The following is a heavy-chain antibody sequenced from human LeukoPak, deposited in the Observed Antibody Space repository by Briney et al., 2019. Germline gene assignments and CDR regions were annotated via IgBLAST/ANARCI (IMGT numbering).Heavy chain of an antibody. CDR1: GYAFTSYG. V-gene: IGHV1-18*01. CDR2: ISAYNGNT. D-gene: IGHD2-2*01. J-gene: IGHJ4*02. CDR3: ARDAGFYCSSTSCYEIDY. Sequence: ASVKVSCKASGYAFTSYGISWVRQATGQGLDWMGWISAYNGNTNYAQKLQGRVTMTTDTSTSTAYMELRSLRSDDTAVYYCARDAGFYCSSTSCYEIDYWGQGTLVTVSS.